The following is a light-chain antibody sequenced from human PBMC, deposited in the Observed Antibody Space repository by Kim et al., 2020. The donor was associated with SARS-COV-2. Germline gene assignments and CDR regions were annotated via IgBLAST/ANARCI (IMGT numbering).Light chain of an antibody. V-gene: IGLV3-21*03. CDR1: NIASKR. J-gene: IGLJ3*02. CDR2: YDS. CDR3: QVWDSSSDHWV. Sequence: PGKRATIYGGGNNIASKRVNWYQQKPGQAPLQVVLYDSDRPSGIPERISGSKSGNTATLTISGVEAGDEGDYYCQVWDSSSDHWVFGGGTQLTVL.